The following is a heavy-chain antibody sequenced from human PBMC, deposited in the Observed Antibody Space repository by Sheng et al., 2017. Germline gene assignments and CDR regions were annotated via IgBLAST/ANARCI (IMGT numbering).Heavy chain of an antibody. CDR2: INHSGST. D-gene: IGHD1-7*01. CDR1: GGSFSGYY. V-gene: IGHV4-34*01. J-gene: IGHJ3*02. Sequence: QVQLQQWGAGLLKPSETLSLTCAVYGGSFSGYYWSWIRQPPGKGLEWIGEINHSGSTNYNPSLKSRVTISVDTSKNQFSLKLSSVTAADTAVYYCARLRGWNYNSAAFDIWGQGTMVTVSS. CDR3: ARLRGWNYNSAAFDI.